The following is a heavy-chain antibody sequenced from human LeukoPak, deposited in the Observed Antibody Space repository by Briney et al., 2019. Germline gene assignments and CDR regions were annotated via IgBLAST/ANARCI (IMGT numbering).Heavy chain of an antibody. Sequence: ASVKVSCKASGYTFTGYYMHWVRQAPGQGLEWMGWINPNSGGTNYAQKFQGRVTMTRDTSISTAYMELSRLRSDDTAVYYCASDFGYYDFWSGSHGAFGIWGQGTMVTVSS. J-gene: IGHJ3*02. CDR2: INPNSGGT. CDR3: ASDFGYYDFWSGSHGAFGI. V-gene: IGHV1-2*02. CDR1: GYTFTGYY. D-gene: IGHD3-3*01.